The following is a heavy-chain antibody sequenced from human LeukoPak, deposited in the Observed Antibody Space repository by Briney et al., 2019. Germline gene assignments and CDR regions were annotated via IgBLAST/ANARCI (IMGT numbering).Heavy chain of an antibody. D-gene: IGHD6-13*01. CDR1: GFTFSSFG. CDR3: AKGQKPVIAALAFDY. CDR2: ISYDGSNK. Sequence: GGSLRLSCAASGFTFSSFGMHWVRQAPGKGLEWVAVISYDGSNKYYAGSVKGRFTISRDNSKNTMSLQMNSLRAEDTAVYYCAKGQKPVIAALAFDYWGQGTLVTVSS. V-gene: IGHV3-30*18. J-gene: IGHJ4*02.